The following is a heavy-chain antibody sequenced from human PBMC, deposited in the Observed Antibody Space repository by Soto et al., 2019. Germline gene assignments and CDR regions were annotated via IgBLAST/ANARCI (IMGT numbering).Heavy chain of an antibody. CDR2: IFSNDEK. D-gene: IGHD4-17*01. J-gene: IGHJ6*02. Sequence: SGPTLVNPTETLTLTCTVSGFSLSNARMGVSWIRQPPGKALEWLAHIFSNDEKSYSTSLKSRLTISKDTSKSQVVLTMTNMDPVDTATYYCARISIYGDYVGIYYYGMDVWGQGTTVTVSS. CDR3: ARISIYGDYVGIYYYGMDV. CDR1: GFSLSNARMG. V-gene: IGHV2-26*01.